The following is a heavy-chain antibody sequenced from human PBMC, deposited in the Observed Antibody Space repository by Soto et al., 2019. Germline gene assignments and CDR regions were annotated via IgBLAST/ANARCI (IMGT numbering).Heavy chain of an antibody. V-gene: IGHV4-39*01. CDR1: GGSVGSTSYY. CDR3: ARLLGSGPFDY. Sequence: SETLSLTCTVSGGSVGSTSYYWGWIRRPPGKGLEWIASIYYSGSTYYNPSLKSRVTISVDTSKNQFSLNLSSVTAADTAVYYCARLLGSGPFDYWGLGTLVTVSS. D-gene: IGHD3-16*01. CDR2: IYYSGST. J-gene: IGHJ4*02.